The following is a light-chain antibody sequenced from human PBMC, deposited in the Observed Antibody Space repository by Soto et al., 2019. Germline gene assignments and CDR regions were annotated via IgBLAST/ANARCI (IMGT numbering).Light chain of an antibody. Sequence: DIVLTQAPGTLSLSPVARSILSCSAIQTVNNNYLASCQQQPRQAPRLLIYGASRRAHGIPDRFSGSASGTAFTPPTSSLEPAHFAVSFCQQYSDLPMTFGQGTRLEIK. J-gene: IGKJ5*01. CDR2: GAS. CDR3: QQYSDLPMT. V-gene: IGKV3-20*01. CDR1: QTVNNNY.